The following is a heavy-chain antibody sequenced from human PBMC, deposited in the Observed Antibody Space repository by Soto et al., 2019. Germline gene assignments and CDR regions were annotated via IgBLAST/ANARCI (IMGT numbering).Heavy chain of an antibody. D-gene: IGHD2-2*01. V-gene: IGHV3-33*01. Sequence: GGSLRLSCAASGFSFSNYGMHWVRQAPGKGLEWVAVIWYDGSNKNYADSVKGRFTISRDTSRNTLYLQMNNLRAEDTAMYYCARDQNARTLLCLDYWGQGTLVTVSS. CDR1: GFSFSNYG. CDR2: IWYDGSNK. CDR3: ARDQNARTLLCLDY. J-gene: IGHJ4*02.